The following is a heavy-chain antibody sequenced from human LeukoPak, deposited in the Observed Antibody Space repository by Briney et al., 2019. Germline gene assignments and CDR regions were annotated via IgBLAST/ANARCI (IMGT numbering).Heavy chain of an antibody. D-gene: IGHD6-19*01. J-gene: IGHJ4*02. CDR2: INPDGSTT. CDR3: AKGPLIEVTGTTWDY. CDR1: GFTFSSYW. Sequence: PGGSLRLSCAASGFTFSSYWMHWVRQAPGKGLVWVSRINPDGSTTSYADSVKGRFTISRDSAKNTLYLQMNSLRAEDTAVYYCAKGPLIEVTGTTWDYWGQGTLVTVSS. V-gene: IGHV3-74*01.